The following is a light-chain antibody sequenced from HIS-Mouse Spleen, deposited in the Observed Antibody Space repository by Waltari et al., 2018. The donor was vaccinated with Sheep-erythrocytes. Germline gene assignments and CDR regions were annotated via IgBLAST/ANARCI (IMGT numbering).Light chain of an antibody. CDR1: KLGDKY. CDR2: QDS. J-gene: IGLJ2*01. V-gene: IGLV3-1*01. CDR3: QAWDSSTAV. Sequence: SYELTQPPSVSVSPGQTASITCSGDKLGDKYACWYQQKPGQSPVLVLYQDSKRPSGIPERFAGSNSGNKATLTISGTQAMDEADYYCQAWDSSTAVFGGGTKLTVL.